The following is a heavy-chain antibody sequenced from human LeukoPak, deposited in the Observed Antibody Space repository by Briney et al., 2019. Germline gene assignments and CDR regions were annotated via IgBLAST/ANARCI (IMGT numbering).Heavy chain of an antibody. CDR3: AKGPGLLGYASGLFDY. V-gene: IGHV3-23*01. D-gene: IGHD5-12*01. CDR2: ISGSGGST. CDR1: GFTFSSYA. Sequence: PGGSLRLSCAASGFTFSSYAMSWVRQAPGKGLEWVSAISGSGGSTYYADSVKGRFTISRDNSKNTLYLQMNSLRAEDTAVYYCAKGPGLLGYASGLFDYWGQGTLVTVSS. J-gene: IGHJ4*02.